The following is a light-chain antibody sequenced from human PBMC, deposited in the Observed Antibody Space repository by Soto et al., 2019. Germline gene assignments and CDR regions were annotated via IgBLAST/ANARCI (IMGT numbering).Light chain of an antibody. V-gene: IGLV1-47*01. CDR1: SSNVGSSH. J-gene: IGLJ3*02. Sequence: QSVLTQPPSVSGTPGQTFTIPCSGSSSNVGSSHVYWYQQLPGKAPTLLIYRSNQRPPGVPDRFSGSKSGTSASLAISGLRSEDEADYYCATWDDSVRSPVFGGGTKLPVL. CDR2: RSN. CDR3: ATWDDSVRSPV.